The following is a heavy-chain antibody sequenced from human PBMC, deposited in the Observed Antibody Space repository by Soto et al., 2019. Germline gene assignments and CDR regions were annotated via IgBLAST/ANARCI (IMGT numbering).Heavy chain of an antibody. CDR3: ARGDSTDCANGVCSFFYNHDMDV. Sequence: AMKDSCHSSVSSFTDFPIHWVRPAPGPGLEWLGRINPKSGGTSTAQKFQGWVTMTTDTSISTASMELTRLTSDDTAIYYCARGDSTDCANGVCSFFYNHDMDVWGQGTSVTVSS. CDR1: VSSFTDFP. D-gene: IGHD2-8*01. CDR2: INPKSGGT. J-gene: IGHJ6*01. V-gene: IGHV1-2*04.